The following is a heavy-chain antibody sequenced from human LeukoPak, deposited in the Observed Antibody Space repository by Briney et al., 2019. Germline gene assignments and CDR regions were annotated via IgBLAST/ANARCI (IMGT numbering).Heavy chain of an antibody. CDR1: GYTFTSYY. D-gene: IGHD5-12*01. CDR3: ARDRVSGGYVTFDY. Sequence: ASVKVSCKASGYTFTSYYIHWVRQAPGQGLEWIGILNPSGGSTSYPQKFQGRVTMTRDTSTSTVYMELSSLRSEDTAVYYCARDRVSGGYVTFDYWGQGTLVTVSS. V-gene: IGHV1-46*01. J-gene: IGHJ4*02. CDR2: LNPSGGST.